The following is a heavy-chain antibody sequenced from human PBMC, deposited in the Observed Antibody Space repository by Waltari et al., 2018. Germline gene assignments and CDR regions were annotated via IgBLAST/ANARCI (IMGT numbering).Heavy chain of an antibody. Sequence: EVQLVESGGGLVKPGGSLRLSFAASGFTFSSYSLKWVRQAPGKGLEWVSSISSSSSYIYYADSVKGRFTISRDNAKNSLYLQMNSLRAEDTAVYYCARDWMGPSGPPFDYWGQGTLVTVSS. CDR2: ISSSSSYI. D-gene: IGHD2-2*03. J-gene: IGHJ4*02. CDR3: ARDWMGPSGPPFDY. V-gene: IGHV3-21*01. CDR1: GFTFSSYS.